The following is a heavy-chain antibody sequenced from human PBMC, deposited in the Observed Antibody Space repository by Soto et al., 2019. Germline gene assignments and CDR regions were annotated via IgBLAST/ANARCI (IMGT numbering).Heavy chain of an antibody. CDR2: VDPEDGET. Sequence: ASGKVCYKASGGCFRSYAISWVQQAPGKGLEWMGLVDPEDGETIYAEKFQGRVTITADTSTDTAYMELSSLRSEDTAVYYCATSRGGSTDVWGQGTTVTVS. J-gene: IGHJ6*02. D-gene: IGHD3-10*01. V-gene: IGHV1-69-2*01. CDR1: GGCFRSYA. CDR3: ATSRGGSTDV.